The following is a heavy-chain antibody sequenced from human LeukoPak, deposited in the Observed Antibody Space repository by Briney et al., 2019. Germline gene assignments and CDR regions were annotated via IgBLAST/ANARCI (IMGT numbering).Heavy chain of an antibody. D-gene: IGHD6-19*01. CDR3: AKDHDSGWREGFWFDP. V-gene: IGHV3-30*02. CDR2: IRYDGSNK. J-gene: IGHJ5*02. CDR1: GFTFSSYG. Sequence: PGGSLRLSCAASGFTFSSYGMHWVRHAPGKGLEWVAFIRYDGSNKYYADSVKGRFTISRDNSKNTLYLQMNSLRAEDTAVYYCAKDHDSGWREGFWFDPWGQGTLVTVSS.